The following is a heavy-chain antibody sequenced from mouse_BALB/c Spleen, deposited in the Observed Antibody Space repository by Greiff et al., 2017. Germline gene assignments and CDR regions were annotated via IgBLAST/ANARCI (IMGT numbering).Heavy chain of an antibody. J-gene: IGHJ3*01. CDR2: IWAGGST. CDR3: ASDGYDGRFAY. Sequence: VQRVESGPGLVAPSQSLSITCTVSGFSLTSYGVHWVRQPPGKGLEWLGVIWAGGSTNYNSALMSRLSISKDNSTSQGFLKMSSLQTDDTAMYYCASDGYDGRFAYWGQGTLVTVSA. D-gene: IGHD2-2*01. V-gene: IGHV2-9*02. CDR1: GFSLTSYG.